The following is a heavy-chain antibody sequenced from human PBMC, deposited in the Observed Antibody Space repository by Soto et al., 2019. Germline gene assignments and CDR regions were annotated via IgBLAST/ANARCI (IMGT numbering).Heavy chain of an antibody. CDR3: ARAGGIAAAGTLGDYYYYGMDV. V-gene: IGHV1-2*04. D-gene: IGHD6-13*01. J-gene: IGHJ6*02. CDR1: GYTFTGYY. Sequence: ASVKVPCKASGYTFTGYYMHWVRQAPGQGLEWMGWINPNSGGTNYAQKFQGWVTMTRDTSISTAYMELSRLRSDDTAVYYCARAGGIAAAGTLGDYYYYGMDVWGQGTTVTVSS. CDR2: INPNSGGT.